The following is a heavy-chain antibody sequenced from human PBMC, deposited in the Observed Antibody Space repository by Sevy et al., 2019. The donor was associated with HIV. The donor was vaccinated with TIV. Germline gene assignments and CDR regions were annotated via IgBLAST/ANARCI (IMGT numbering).Heavy chain of an antibody. V-gene: IGHV3-7*01. J-gene: IGHJ4*02. D-gene: IGHD1-1*01. CDR1: GFNINTYW. CDR3: VIAIGIEGSF. CDR2: IKYDGSEI. Sequence: GGSLRLSCAASGFNINTYWMNWVRQAPGKGLEWVANIKYDGSEIYYVDSVRGRFTISKDNARNLVYLQMNSLRAEDMALYYWVIAIGIEGSFWGQGTLVTVSS.